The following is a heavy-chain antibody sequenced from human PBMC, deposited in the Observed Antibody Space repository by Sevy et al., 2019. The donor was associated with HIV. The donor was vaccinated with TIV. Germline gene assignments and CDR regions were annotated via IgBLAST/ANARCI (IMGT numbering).Heavy chain of an antibody. CDR3: VREGTTTSFDY. CDR1: GDSIISTNW. CDR2: ILHSGST. J-gene: IGHJ4*02. D-gene: IGHD1-26*01. Sequence: SETLSLTCAVSGDSIISTNWWSWVRQPPGKGLEWIGEILHSGSTNYNPSLKSRVTISGDKSKNQVSLNLSSVTAADTAVYYCVREGTTTSFDYWGQGALVTVSS. V-gene: IGHV4-4*02.